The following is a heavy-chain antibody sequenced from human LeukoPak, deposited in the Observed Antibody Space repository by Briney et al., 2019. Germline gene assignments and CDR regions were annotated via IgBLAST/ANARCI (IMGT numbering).Heavy chain of an antibody. J-gene: IGHJ5*02. D-gene: IGHD1-26*01. Sequence: PGASLRLSCTASGFVFSSYWMSWVRQAPGKGLEWVANIKDDESQKYYVDSVKGRFTISRDNAKNSLYVQMNSLRGEDTAVYYCAGARGWEFSSWGQGTLVTVSS. CDR3: AGARGWEFSS. CDR2: IKDDESQK. CDR1: GFVFSSYW. V-gene: IGHV3-7*01.